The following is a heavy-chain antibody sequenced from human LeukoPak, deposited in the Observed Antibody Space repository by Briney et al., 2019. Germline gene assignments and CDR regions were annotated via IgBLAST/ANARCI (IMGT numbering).Heavy chain of an antibody. J-gene: IGHJ3*02. V-gene: IGHV4-61*02. CDR2: IYTSGST. D-gene: IGHD1-26*01. CDR3: AKAPLVGASGDAFDI. CDR1: GGSISSGSYY. Sequence: SETLSLTCTVSGGSISSGSYYWSWIRQPAGKGLEWIGRIYTSGSTNYNPSLKSRVTISVDTSKNQFSLKLSSVTAADTAVYYCAKAPLVGASGDAFDIWGQGTMVTVSS.